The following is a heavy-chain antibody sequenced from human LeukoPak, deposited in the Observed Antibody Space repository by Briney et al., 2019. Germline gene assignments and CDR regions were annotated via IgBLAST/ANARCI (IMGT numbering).Heavy chain of an antibody. CDR1: GRSFSGYY. D-gene: IGHD3-10*01. Sequence: SQSRSLTCAVDGRSFSGYYWRWIRQPAGRWREWIGEINHRGSTNYNPSLKSRFTISVDTSKNQFSLKLSSVTAADTAVYYCARSWGGTMVRGVIRSQNGMDVWGKGTTVTVSS. J-gene: IGHJ6*04. CDR3: ARSWGGTMVRGVIRSQNGMDV. V-gene: IGHV4-34*01. CDR2: INHRGST.